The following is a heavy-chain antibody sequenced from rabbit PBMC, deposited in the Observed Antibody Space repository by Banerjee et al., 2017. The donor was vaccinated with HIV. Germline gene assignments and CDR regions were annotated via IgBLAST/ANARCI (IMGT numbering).Heavy chain of an antibody. CDR2: IATGSAST. Sequence: QSLEESGGDLVQPEGSLTLTCTASGFSFTSSYYMYWVRQAPGKGLEWIGCIATGSASTWYASWAKGRFTISKTSSTTVTLQMTSLTAADTATYFCARDPYVGSDLWGPGTLVTVS. V-gene: IGHV1S40*01. CDR1: GFSFTSSYY. CDR3: ARDPYVGSDL. J-gene: IGHJ4*01. D-gene: IGHD4-2*01.